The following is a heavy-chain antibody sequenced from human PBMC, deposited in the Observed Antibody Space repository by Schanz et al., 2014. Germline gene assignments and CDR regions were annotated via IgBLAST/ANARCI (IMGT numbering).Heavy chain of an antibody. D-gene: IGHD6-19*01. CDR3: ARENTAVAGMPRVMDV. V-gene: IGHV1-2*06. Sequence: QVQLVQSGAEVKKPGASVKVSCKASGYTFTDYHIHWVRQAPGQGLEWMGRINPNSGGTNFAQKFQGRVTVTRDASISTAYMELGSLRFDDTAVYYCARENTAVAGMPRVMDVWGQGTTVTVTS. CDR1: GYTFTDYH. J-gene: IGHJ6*02. CDR2: INPNSGGT.